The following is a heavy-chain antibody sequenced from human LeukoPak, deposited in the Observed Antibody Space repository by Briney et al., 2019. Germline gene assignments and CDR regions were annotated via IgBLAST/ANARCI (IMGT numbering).Heavy chain of an antibody. D-gene: IGHD4-17*01. CDR1: GIAFRNYA. Sequence: GGSLRLSCVASGIAFRNYAMTWVRQAPGKGLEWVSSITGSGTTTRYADSVKGRFTISRDNSVDTLYLQVNSLSAEDTAVYYWGIDPNGDYIGAFDFWGQGTKVTASS. J-gene: IGHJ3*01. V-gene: IGHV3-23*01. CDR3: GIDPNGDYIGAFDF. CDR2: ITGSGTTT.